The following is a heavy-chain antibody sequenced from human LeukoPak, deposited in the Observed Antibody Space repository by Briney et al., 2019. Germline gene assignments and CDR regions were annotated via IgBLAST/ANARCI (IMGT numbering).Heavy chain of an antibody. J-gene: IGHJ4*02. CDR1: GYTFTSYA. CDR3: ARGSANYYDSSGPTGDFDY. D-gene: IGHD3-22*01. CDR2: INTNTGNP. Sequence: ASVKVSCKASGYTFTSYAMNWVRQAPGQGLEWMGWINTNTGNPTYAQGFTGRFVFSLDTSVSTAYLQISSLKAEDTAVYYCARGSANYYDSSGPTGDFDYWGQGTLVAVSS. V-gene: IGHV7-4-1*02.